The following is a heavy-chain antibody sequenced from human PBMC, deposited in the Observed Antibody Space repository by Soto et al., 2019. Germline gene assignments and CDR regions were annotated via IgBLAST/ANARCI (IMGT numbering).Heavy chain of an antibody. CDR1: GGSISSYY. J-gene: IGHJ4*02. V-gene: IGHV4-59*08. D-gene: IGHD3-10*01. Sequence: SETLSLTCTVSGGSISSYYWSWIRQPPGKGLEWTGYIYYSGSTNYNPSLKSRVTISVDTSKNQFSLKLSSVTAADTAVYYCARQMVRGVIFDYWGQGTLVTVSS. CDR3: ARQMVRGVIFDY. CDR2: IYYSGST.